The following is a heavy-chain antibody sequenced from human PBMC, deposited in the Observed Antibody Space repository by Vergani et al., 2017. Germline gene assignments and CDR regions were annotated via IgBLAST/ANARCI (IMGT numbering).Heavy chain of an antibody. CDR1: GFTFSSYA. D-gene: IGHD3-10*01. J-gene: IGHJ4*02. CDR2: ISGSGGST. Sequence: EVQLLESGGGLVQPGGSLRLSCAASGFTFSSYAMSWVRQAPGKGLEWVSAISGSGGSTYYADSVKGRFTISRDNSKNTLYLQMNSLRAEETAVYYCAKWTGSGSYILSSFDYWGQGTLVTVSS. CDR3: AKWTGSGSYILSSFDY. V-gene: IGHV3-23*01.